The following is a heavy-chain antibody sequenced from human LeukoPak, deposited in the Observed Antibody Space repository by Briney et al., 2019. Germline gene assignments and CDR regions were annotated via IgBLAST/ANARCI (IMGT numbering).Heavy chain of an antibody. CDR3: AREDRNILTGYYLDY. V-gene: IGHV1-2*02. CDR2: INPNSGGT. D-gene: IGHD3-9*01. Sequence: GASAKVSCKASGYTFTDYYMHWVRQAPGQGLEWMGWINPNSGGTNYAQKFQGRVTMTRDTSISTAYMELSRLRSDDTAVYYCAREDRNILTGYYLDYWGQGTLVTVSS. CDR1: GYTFTDYY. J-gene: IGHJ4*02.